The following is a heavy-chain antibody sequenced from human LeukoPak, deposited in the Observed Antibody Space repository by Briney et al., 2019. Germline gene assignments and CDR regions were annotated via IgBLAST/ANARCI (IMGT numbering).Heavy chain of an antibody. CDR1: GGSFSGYY. J-gene: IGHJ4*02. D-gene: IGHD4-23*01. Sequence: SETLSLTCAVYGGSFSGYYWSWIRKPPGKGLEWIGEINHSGSTNYNPPLKSRVTISVDTSKNQFSLKRSSVTAADTAVYYCARGLGLRWQYFDYWGQGTLVTVSS. CDR3: ARGLGLRWQYFDY. CDR2: INHSGST. V-gene: IGHV4-34*01.